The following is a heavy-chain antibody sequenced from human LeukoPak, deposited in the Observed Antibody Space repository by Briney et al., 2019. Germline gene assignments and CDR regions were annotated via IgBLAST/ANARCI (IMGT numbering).Heavy chain of an antibody. D-gene: IGHD5-12*01. Sequence: GGSLRLSCAASGFTFSGYAMTWVRQAPGKGLEWVSTVSAGGGSTYYADSVKGRFTISRDNAKNSLYLQMNSLRAEDTAVYYCARGNGGYSGYDSYYFDYWGQGTLVTVSS. CDR1: GFTFSGYA. CDR2: VSAGGGST. CDR3: ARGNGGYSGYDSYYFDY. V-gene: IGHV3-23*01. J-gene: IGHJ4*02.